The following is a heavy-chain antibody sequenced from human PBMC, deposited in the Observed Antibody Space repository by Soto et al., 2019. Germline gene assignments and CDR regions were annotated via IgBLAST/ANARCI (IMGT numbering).Heavy chain of an antibody. Sequence: SETLSLTCTVSGGSVSSGSYYWSWIRQPPGKGLEWIGYIYYSGSTNYNPSLKSRVTISVDTSKNQFSLKLSSVTAADTAVYYCARDKGGWNGGAFDIWGQGTMVTVS. V-gene: IGHV4-61*01. D-gene: IGHD1-1*01. CDR2: IYYSGST. CDR3: ARDKGGWNGGAFDI. CDR1: GGSVSSGSYY. J-gene: IGHJ3*02.